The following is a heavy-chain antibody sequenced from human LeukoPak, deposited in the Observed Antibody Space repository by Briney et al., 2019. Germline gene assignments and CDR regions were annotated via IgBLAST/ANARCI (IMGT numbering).Heavy chain of an antibody. CDR3: ARISLGAIWGYYYGMDA. J-gene: IGHJ6*02. V-gene: IGHV1-69*13. CDR2: IIPIFDTA. D-gene: IGHD1-26*01. Sequence: SVKVSCKASGGTFSSYSISWVRQAPGQGLEWMGGIIPIFDTADYAQKFQGRVTITADESTSTAYMELSSLRSEDTAVFYCARISLGAIWGYYYGMDAWGQGTTVTVSS. CDR1: GGTFSSYS.